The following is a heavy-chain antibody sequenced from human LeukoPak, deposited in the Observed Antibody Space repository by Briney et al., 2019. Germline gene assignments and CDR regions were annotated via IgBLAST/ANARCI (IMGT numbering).Heavy chain of an antibody. V-gene: IGHV4-34*01. CDR1: GGSFSGYY. J-gene: IGHJ5*02. CDR3: ARGLITIFGVVSNWFDP. CDR2: INHSGST. Sequence: PSETLSLTCAVYGGSFSGYYWSWIRQPPGKGLEWIGEINHSGSTNYNPSLESRVTISVDTSKNQFSLKLSSVTAADTAVYYCARGLITIFGVVSNWFDPRGQGTLVTVSS. D-gene: IGHD3-3*01.